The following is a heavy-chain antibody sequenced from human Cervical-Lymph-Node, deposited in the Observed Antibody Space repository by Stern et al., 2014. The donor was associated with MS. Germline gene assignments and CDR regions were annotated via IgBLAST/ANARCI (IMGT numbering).Heavy chain of an antibody. CDR1: GGSISSGDYY. CDR3: ARGFTHNYAASFDP. J-gene: IGHJ5*02. V-gene: IGHV4-31*03. CDR2: IYHSGST. Sequence: QVQLQESGPGLVKPSQTLSLTCTVSGGSISSGDYYWTWIRQHPGKGLEWIGYIYHSGSTLYTPSLKSRVSISVDTSKNQFSLKLSSVTAAGTAVYYCARGFTHNYAASFDPWGQGTLVTVSS. D-gene: IGHD2-2*01.